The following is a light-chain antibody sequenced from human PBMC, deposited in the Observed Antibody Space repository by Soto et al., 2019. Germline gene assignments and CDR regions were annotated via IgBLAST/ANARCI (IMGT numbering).Light chain of an antibody. CDR3: CSYAGSSTFEV. Sequence: QSALTQPASVSGSPGQLITISCTGTSSDVGSYNLVSWYQQHPGKAPKLMIYEGSKRPSGVSNRFSGSKSGNTASLTISGLQAEDEADYYCCSYAGSSTFEVFGGGTQLTVL. CDR1: SSDVGSYNL. V-gene: IGLV2-23*03. CDR2: EGS. J-gene: IGLJ2*01.